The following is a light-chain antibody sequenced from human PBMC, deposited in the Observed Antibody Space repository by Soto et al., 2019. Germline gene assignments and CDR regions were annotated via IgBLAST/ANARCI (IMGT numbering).Light chain of an antibody. CDR3: QQRSNWPPWT. Sequence: EIVLTQSPASLSLSPGERATLSCRASQSVNSYLACYQQKPGQAPRLLIYDASNRAPGIPARFSGSGSGTDFTLTIASLEPEDFAVYYCQQRSNWPPWTFGQGTKVEIK. CDR1: QSVNSY. J-gene: IGKJ1*01. CDR2: DAS. V-gene: IGKV3-11*01.